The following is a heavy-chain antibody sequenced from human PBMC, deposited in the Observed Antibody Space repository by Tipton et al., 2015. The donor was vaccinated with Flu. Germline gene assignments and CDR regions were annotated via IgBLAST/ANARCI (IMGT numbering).Heavy chain of an antibody. Sequence: TLSLTCTVSGDSVTYGSVYWSWIRQPAGKGLEWVGRVYSTGITSYNPSLKSRVTISLDTSKNQFSLDLTSVTAADTAVYYCARGSGGYNPIDHWGQGTLVTVSS. CDR1: GDSVTYGSVY. V-gene: IGHV4-61*02. CDR2: VYSTGIT. J-gene: IGHJ4*02. CDR3: ARGSGGYNPIDH. D-gene: IGHD5-24*01.